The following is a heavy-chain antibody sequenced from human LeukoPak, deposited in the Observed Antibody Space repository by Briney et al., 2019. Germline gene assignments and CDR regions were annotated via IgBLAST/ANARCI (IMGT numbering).Heavy chain of an antibody. V-gene: IGHV3-21*01. Sequence: GGSLRLSCAASGFTFNDYSVNWVRQAPGKGLEWVSSISSSIPFRYYADSVKGRFTISRDNAKNSVYLQMNSLTAEDTAVYYCLRGDRRDYWGQGTLVTVSS. CDR2: ISSSIPFR. CDR1: GFTFNDYS. J-gene: IGHJ4*02. CDR3: LRGDRRDY.